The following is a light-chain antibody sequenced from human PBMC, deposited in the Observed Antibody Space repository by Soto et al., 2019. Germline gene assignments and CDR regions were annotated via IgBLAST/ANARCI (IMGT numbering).Light chain of an antibody. Sequence: ETVLTQSPGTLYFSPGERATLSCRASQSVGNSHVAWYQQRRGLPPRLLIYGASNRATGIPDRFSGSGSGADFTLTITTLEPEDFAVYYCQQYGSSPRTFGLGTKVDIK. CDR1: QSVGNSH. V-gene: IGKV3-20*01. J-gene: IGKJ1*01. CDR2: GAS. CDR3: QQYGSSPRT.